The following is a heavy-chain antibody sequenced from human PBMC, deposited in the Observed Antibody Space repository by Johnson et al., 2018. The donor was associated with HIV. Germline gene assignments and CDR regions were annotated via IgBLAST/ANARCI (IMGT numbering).Heavy chain of an antibody. CDR2: IWYDGSNK. J-gene: IGHJ3*02. CDR3: ARGDGYRRAFDI. Sequence: QVQLVESGGGVVQPGRSLRLSCAASGFTFSSYGMHWVRQAPGKGLEWVAVIWYDGSNKYYADSVKGRFTISRDNSKNTLYLQMNSLRAEDTAVYYCARGDGYRRAFDIWGQGTMVTVSS. V-gene: IGHV3-33*01. CDR1: GFTFSSYG. D-gene: IGHD1-1*01.